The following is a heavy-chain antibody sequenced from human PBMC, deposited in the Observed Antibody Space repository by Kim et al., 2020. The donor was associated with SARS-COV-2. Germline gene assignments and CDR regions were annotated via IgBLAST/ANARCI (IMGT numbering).Heavy chain of an antibody. Sequence: GGSLRLSCSASGFTVSGYYMIWARQAPGKGLEWVSVIYRVGTTYYADSVKVRFTTSRDNFKNTLYLQMNSLRGEDTAVYYCASVIGKCSGGSCYGDDAF. CDR1: GFTVSGYY. CDR3: ASVIGKCSGGSCYGDDAF. D-gene: IGHD2-15*01. J-gene: IGHJ3*01. CDR2: IYRVGTT. V-gene: IGHV3-53*01.